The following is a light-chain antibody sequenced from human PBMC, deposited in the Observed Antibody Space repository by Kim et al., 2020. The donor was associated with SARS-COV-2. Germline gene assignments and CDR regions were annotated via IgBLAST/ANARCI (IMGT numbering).Light chain of an antibody. CDR2: TIN. CDR3: AAWDDSLNGPV. V-gene: IGLV1-44*01. Sequence: QRVTDSSTRNITHIVGNTVHSYRQLPDTAPSLLIYTINQRPSGVSGRFSGSKSGTSASLDISGLQSEDEAVYYCAAWDDSLNGPVFGGGTQLTVL. J-gene: IGLJ3*02. CDR1: ITHIVGNT.